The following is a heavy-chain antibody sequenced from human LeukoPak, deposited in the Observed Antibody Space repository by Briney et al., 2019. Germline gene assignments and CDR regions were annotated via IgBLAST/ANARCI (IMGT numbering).Heavy chain of an antibody. V-gene: IGHV1-18*01. D-gene: IGHD4-23*01. J-gene: IGHJ3*02. CDR3: ARDRDYGGNLYAFDI. CDR1: GYTFTSYG. Sequence: ASVKVSCKASGYTFTSYGISWVRQAPGQGLEWMGWISAYNGNTNYAQKLQGRVTMTTDTSTSTAYMELRSLRSDDTAVYYCARDRDYGGNLYAFDIWGQGTMVTVSS. CDR2: ISAYNGNT.